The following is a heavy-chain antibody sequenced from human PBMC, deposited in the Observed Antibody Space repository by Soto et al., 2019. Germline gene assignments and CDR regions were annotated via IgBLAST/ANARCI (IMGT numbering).Heavy chain of an antibody. J-gene: IGHJ4*02. CDR1: GVSISSGGYY. Sequence: SETLSLTCTVSGVSISSGGYYWSWIRQHPGKGLEWIGYIYYSGSTYYNPSLKSRVTISVDTSKNQFSLKLSSVTAADTAVYYCARVNSARPLSALVAFDYWGQGTLVTVS. D-gene: IGHD5-12*01. CDR3: ARVNSARPLSALVAFDY. CDR2: IYYSGST. V-gene: IGHV4-31*03.